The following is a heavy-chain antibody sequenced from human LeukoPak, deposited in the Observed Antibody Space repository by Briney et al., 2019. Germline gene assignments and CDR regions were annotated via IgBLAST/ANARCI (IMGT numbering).Heavy chain of an antibody. D-gene: IGHD5-18*01. CDR2: ISYDGSNK. CDR1: GFTFSSYV. J-gene: IGHJ4*02. V-gene: IGHV3-30*18. CDR3: ANSDVDTTHSY. Sequence: GRSLRLSCAAYGFTFSSYVMHWDRQAPGKGLEWVAVISYDGSNKYYADSVKGRFTTSRDNSKNTLYLQMNSLRAEDTAVYYCANSDVDTTHSYWGQGTLFTVSS.